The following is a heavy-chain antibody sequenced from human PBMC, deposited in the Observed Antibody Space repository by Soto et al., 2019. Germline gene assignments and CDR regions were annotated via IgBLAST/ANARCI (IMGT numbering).Heavy chain of an antibody. D-gene: IGHD6-19*01. CDR3: ARSGYSSGWYHWYFDF. CDR2: INVGNGNT. V-gene: IGHV1-3*01. CDR1: GYTFTNYG. J-gene: IGHJ2*01. Sequence: QVQLVQSGAEVKKPGASVKVSCKASGYTFTNYGIHWVRQAPGQRLEWMGWINVGNGNTKYSQKFQGRVTITRDTAASTAYMELSSQRSEDTAVYYCARSGYSSGWYHWYFDFWGRGTLVTVSS.